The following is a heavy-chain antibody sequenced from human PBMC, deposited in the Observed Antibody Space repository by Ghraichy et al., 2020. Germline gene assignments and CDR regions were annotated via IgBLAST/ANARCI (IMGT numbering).Heavy chain of an antibody. CDR2: ISDSGSA. J-gene: IGHJ4*02. D-gene: IGHD5-12*01. Sequence: SETLSLTCAVSGGSISGYYWNWIRQPPGKGLEWIGFISDSGSAYYKSSLKSRVTISLDTSSKSFSLKMKSVTAADTAVYYCARGYTYSGSRDYWGQGTLVTVSS. V-gene: IGHV4-59*01. CDR1: GGSISGYY. CDR3: ARGYTYSGSRDY.